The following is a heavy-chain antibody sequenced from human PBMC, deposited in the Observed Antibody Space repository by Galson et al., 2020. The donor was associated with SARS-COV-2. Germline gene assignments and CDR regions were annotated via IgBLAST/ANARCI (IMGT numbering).Heavy chain of an antibody. CDR2: ISGYNGNT. J-gene: IGHJ5*02. V-gene: IGHV1-18*04. D-gene: IGHD4-4*01. CDR1: GYTFSNYG. CDR3: ARDLGESNYVSLNWFDP. Sequence: ASVKVSCKASGYTFSNYGRTWVRQAPGQGLEWLGWISGYNGNTKYAQKFQGRVSMTTDTSTNTAYMELRSLRSDDTAVYYCARDLGESNYVSLNWFDPWGQGMLVTVSS.